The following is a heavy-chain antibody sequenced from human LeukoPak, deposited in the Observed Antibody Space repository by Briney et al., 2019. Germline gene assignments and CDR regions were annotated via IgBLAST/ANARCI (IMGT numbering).Heavy chain of an antibody. CDR2: VYSGGST. J-gene: IGHJ6*02. D-gene: IGHD3-10*01. Sequence: GGSLRLSCAASGFTVSSNYMSWVRQAPGKGLEWVSVVYSGGSTYYADSVKDRFTISRDNSKNTLYLQMNSLRAEDTAVYYCARPNYYGSDGMDVWGQGTTVTVSS. V-gene: IGHV3-53*01. CDR1: GFTVSSNY. CDR3: ARPNYYGSDGMDV.